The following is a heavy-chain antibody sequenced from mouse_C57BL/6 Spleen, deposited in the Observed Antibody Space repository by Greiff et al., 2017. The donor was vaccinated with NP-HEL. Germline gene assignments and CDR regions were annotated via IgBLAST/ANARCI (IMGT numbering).Heavy chain of an antibody. CDR1: GFSLTSYG. CDR3: ARNYFGTTGVARAMDY. J-gene: IGHJ4*01. V-gene: IGHV2-2*01. D-gene: IGHD1-1*01. CDR2: IWSGGST. Sequence: VQLQQSGPGLVQPSQCLSITCTVSGFSLTSYGVHWVRQSPGKGLEWLGVIWSGGSTDYNAAFISRLSISKDNSKSQVFFKMNSLQADDTAIYYCARNYFGTTGVARAMDYWGQGTSVTVSS.